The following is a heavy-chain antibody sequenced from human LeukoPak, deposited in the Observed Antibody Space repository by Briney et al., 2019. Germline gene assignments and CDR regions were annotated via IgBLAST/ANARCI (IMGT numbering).Heavy chain of an antibody. J-gene: IGHJ3*01. CDR3: ARDPSYDTLTGYKYAFDV. Sequence: PGGSLRLSCAASGFTFRMYWMSWVRQAPGKGLEWVANIKQDGSEKFYVGSVKGRFTISRDNAKNSLYLQMNSLRAEDTAVYYCARDPSYDTLTGYKYAFDVWGQGTMVTVSS. CDR2: IKQDGSEK. D-gene: IGHD3-9*01. V-gene: IGHV3-7*01. CDR1: GFTFRMYW.